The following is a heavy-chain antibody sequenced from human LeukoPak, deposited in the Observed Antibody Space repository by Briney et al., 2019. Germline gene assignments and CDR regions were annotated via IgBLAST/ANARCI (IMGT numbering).Heavy chain of an antibody. CDR1: GYTFTGYY. CDR3: ARDHKLDP. Sequence: ASVKVSCKASGYTFTGYYMHWVREALGQGLEWMGCINPNSGGTNYAQKFQGRVTMTRDTTISTAYMELSRLRSDDTAVYYCARDHKLDPWGQGTLVTVSS. J-gene: IGHJ5*02. V-gene: IGHV1-2*02. CDR2: INPNSGGT.